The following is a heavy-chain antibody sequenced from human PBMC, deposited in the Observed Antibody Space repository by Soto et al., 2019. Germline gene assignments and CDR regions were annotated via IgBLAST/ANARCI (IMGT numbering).Heavy chain of an antibody. J-gene: IGHJ4*02. D-gene: IGHD6-6*01. V-gene: IGHV3-23*01. CDR1: GFTFSSYG. CDR3: AKERAARQPFDY. Sequence: EVQLLQSGGGLVQPGGSLRLSCAASGFTFSSYGMNWVRQAPGKGLERVSTLDGRGDVTYYADSVKGRFTISRDNSKNTLFLQMNSLRADDTAVYYCAKERAARQPFDYWGQGTLVTVSS. CDR2: LDGRGDVT.